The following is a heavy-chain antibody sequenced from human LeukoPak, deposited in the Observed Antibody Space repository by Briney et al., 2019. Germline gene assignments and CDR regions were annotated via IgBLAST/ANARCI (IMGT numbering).Heavy chain of an antibody. CDR2: MYSRGDT. Sequence: WGSLRLSCAASGFTVSDNYMSWVCQAPGRGLEWVSVMYSRGDTYYADSVKGRFTFSRDISKNTLYLQMNGLRTEDTAMYYCARDAPQVPAAGVLASWGQGTLVTVSS. D-gene: IGHD6-13*01. CDR3: ARDAPQVPAAGVLAS. J-gene: IGHJ5*02. CDR1: GFTVSDNY. V-gene: IGHV3-53*01.